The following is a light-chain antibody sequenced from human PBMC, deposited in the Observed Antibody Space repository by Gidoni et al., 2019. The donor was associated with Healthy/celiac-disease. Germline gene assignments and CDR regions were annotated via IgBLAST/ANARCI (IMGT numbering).Light chain of an antibody. V-gene: IGKV1-27*01. CDR3: QKYHSAPRT. CDR2: AAS. J-gene: IGKJ1*01. CDR1: QGISNS. Sequence: DSQMTQSPSSLSASVGDRVTITCRASQGISNSLAWYQQKPGKVPKLLIYAASTLQSVVPSRFSGSGSGTDFTLPISSLQPDDVATYYCQKYHSAPRTFGQGTKVEIK.